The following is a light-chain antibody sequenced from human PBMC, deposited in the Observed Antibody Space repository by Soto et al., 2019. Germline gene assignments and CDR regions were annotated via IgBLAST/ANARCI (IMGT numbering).Light chain of an antibody. J-gene: IGLJ2*01. CDR2: ENN. V-gene: IGLV1-51*02. CDR1: SSNIGNNY. Sequence: QSVLTQPPSVSAAPGQKVTISCSGSSSNIGNNYVSWYQQLPGTAPKLLIYENNKRPSGIPDRFSGSKSGTSATLGITGRQTGDEADYYCGTWDSSLSAGVFGGGTKLTGL. CDR3: GTWDSSLSAGV.